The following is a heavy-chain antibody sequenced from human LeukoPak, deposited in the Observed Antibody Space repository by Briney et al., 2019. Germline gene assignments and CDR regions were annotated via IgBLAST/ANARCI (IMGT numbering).Heavy chain of an antibody. V-gene: IGHV1-2*06. CDR1: GYIFTDYY. CDR3: ARGPTYYDFWSGYEGGYYFDY. CDR2: INPNSGGT. J-gene: IGHJ4*02. D-gene: IGHD3-3*01. Sequence: ASVRVSCKASGYIFTDYYIHWVRQAPGQGHEWMGRINPNSGGTNFAQKFQGRVTMTRDTSISTAYMELSRLRSDDTAVYYCARGPTYYDFWSGYEGGYYFDYWGQGTLVTVSS.